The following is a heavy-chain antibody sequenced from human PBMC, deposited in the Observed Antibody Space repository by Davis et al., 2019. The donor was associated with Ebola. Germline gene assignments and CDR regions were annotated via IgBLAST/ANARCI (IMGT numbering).Heavy chain of an antibody. CDR2: ISYDGRKK. V-gene: IGHV3-30*03. CDR1: GFAFSTYG. Sequence: PGGSLRLSCEASGFAFSTYGMHWVRQAPGKGLEWVAVISYDGRKKYYADSVKGRFTISRDNSKNTLDLQMNSLRAEDTAVYYCARLVIARFDYWGQGTLVTVSS. CDR3: ARLVIARFDY. J-gene: IGHJ4*02. D-gene: IGHD3-9*01.